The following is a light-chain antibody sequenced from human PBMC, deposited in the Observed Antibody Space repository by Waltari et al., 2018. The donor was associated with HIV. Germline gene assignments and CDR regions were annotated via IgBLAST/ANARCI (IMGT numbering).Light chain of an antibody. Sequence: DIQLTQSPSFLSASVGDRVTITCRASQDINNHLAWYQQKPGKAPKLLIFAASTVQSGVPSRFSGSASVTEFTLTISSLQPEDFATYYCQQLNIFPLTFGGGTKVDIK. V-gene: IGKV1-9*01. CDR3: QQLNIFPLT. CDR1: QDINNH. CDR2: AAS. J-gene: IGKJ4*01.